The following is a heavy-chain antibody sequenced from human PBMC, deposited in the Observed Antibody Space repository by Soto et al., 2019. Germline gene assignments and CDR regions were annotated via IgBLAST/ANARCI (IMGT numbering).Heavy chain of an antibody. D-gene: IGHD3-22*01. CDR3: ARVGDYYDSSGYDAFDI. J-gene: IGHJ3*02. CDR1: GGSISSSSYY. Sequence: SETLSLTCTVSGGSISSSSYYWGWIRQPPGKGLEWIGSIYYSGSTYYNPSLKSQVTISVDTSKNQFSLKLSSVTAADTAVYYCARVGDYYDSSGYDAFDIWGQGTMVTVSS. V-gene: IGHV4-39*01. CDR2: IYYSGST.